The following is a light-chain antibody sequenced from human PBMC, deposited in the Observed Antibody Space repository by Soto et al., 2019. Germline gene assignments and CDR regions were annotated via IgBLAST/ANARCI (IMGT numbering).Light chain of an antibody. Sequence: EIVLTQSRGTLFLSRTERATLYGRASQSVSRNLAWYQQHPGQAPRLLIYGASNRATGIQDRFSGSGSGNEFTLTISSLEPEDLAVYYCQQRSNWPRTFGQGTKVDI. V-gene: IGKV3-11*01. CDR3: QQRSNWPRT. CDR1: QSVSRN. J-gene: IGKJ1*01. CDR2: GAS.